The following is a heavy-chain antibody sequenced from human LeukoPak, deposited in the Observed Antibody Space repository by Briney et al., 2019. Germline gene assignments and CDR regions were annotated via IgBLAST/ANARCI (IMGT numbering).Heavy chain of an antibody. V-gene: IGHV4-34*01. D-gene: IGHD2-2*02. Sequence: SETLSLTCAVYGGSFSGYYLSWIRQPPGKGLEWIGEINHSGSTNYNPSLKSRVTISVGTSKNQFSLKLSSVTAADTAVYYCARVTNIVVVPAAILYYYYYMDVWGKGTTVTVSS. CDR2: INHSGST. CDR1: GGSFSGYY. CDR3: ARVTNIVVVPAAILYYYYYMDV. J-gene: IGHJ6*03.